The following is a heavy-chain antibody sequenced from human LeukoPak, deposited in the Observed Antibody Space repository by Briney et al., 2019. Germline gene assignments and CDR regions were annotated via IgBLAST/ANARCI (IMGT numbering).Heavy chain of an antibody. CDR2: ISSSGGTT. Sequence: GGSLRLSCAASGFTFSDYYMSWIRQAPGKGLEWISYISSSGGTTYYADSVKGRFIISRDNAKNSLSLQVNSLRAEDTAVYYCAKGSSSWPYDAFDIWGQGTMVTVSS. CDR1: GFTFSDYY. J-gene: IGHJ3*02. V-gene: IGHV3-11*01. D-gene: IGHD6-13*01. CDR3: AKGSSSWPYDAFDI.